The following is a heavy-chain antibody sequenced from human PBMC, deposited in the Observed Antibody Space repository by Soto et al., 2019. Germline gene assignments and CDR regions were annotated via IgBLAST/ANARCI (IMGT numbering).Heavy chain of an antibody. J-gene: IGHJ4*02. CDR2: IIPIFGTA. Sequence: VKVSCKASGGTFSSYAISWVRQAPGQGLEWMGRIIPIFGTANYAQKFQGRVTITADKSTSTAYMELSSLRSEDTAVYYCARGQRGPRGLSFDYWGQGTLVTVPS. V-gene: IGHV1-69*13. CDR1: GGTFSSYA. CDR3: ARGQRGPRGLSFDY. D-gene: IGHD3-10*01.